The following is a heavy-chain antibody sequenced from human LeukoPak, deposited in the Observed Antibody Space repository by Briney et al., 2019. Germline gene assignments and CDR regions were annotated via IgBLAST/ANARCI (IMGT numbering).Heavy chain of an antibody. CDR2: ISYSGST. Sequence: PSETLSLTCTVSGGSINSSSYYWGWIRQPPGKGLEWIGSISYSGSTYYNPSLKSRVTISVDTSRNQFSLNLSPVTAADTAVYYCARRRQQLVVDYWGQGTLVTVSS. CDR3: ARRRQQLVVDY. V-gene: IGHV4-39*01. J-gene: IGHJ4*02. D-gene: IGHD6-13*01. CDR1: GGSINSSSYY.